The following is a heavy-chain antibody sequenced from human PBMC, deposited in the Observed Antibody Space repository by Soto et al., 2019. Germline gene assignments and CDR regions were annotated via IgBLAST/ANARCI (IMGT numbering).Heavy chain of an antibody. CDR1: GYTFTSYA. D-gene: IGHD6-13*01. Sequence: ASVQVSCKASGYTFTSYAMDWVRQAPGQRLEWMGWINAGNGNTKYSQKFQGRVTITRDTSASTASMELGSLRSEDTALYYCSRAPGRPAIAAYWGQGTLVTVSS. J-gene: IGHJ4*02. CDR3: SRAPGRPAIAAY. V-gene: IGHV1-3*01. CDR2: INAGNGNT.